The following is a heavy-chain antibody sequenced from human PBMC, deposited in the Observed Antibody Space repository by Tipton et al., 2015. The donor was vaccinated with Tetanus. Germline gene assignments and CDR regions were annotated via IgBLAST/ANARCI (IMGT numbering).Heavy chain of an antibody. CDR2: IFHSGTA. CDR3: ASYNIPYYFDY. Sequence: TLSLTCTVSGGSIINTTWLTWVRQPPGKGLEWLGDIFHSGTAYYSPSLKSRLTISLDKSNNHLSLKMTSMTAADTAVYYCASYNIPYYFDYWGQGVRVTVSS. J-gene: IGHJ4*02. D-gene: IGHD2-2*02. CDR1: GGSIINTTW. V-gene: IGHV4-4*02.